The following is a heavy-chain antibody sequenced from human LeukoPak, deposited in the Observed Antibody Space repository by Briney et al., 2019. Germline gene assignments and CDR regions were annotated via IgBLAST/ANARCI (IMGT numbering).Heavy chain of an antibody. V-gene: IGHV1-69*06. J-gene: IGHJ3*02. Sequence: SVKVSCKASGGTFSSYAISWVRQAPGLGLEWMGGIIPIFGAANYAQKFQGRVTITADKSTSTAYMELSSLRSEDTAVYYCARALPDALGGIGNAFDIWGQGTMVTVSS. CDR3: ARALPDALGGIGNAFDI. CDR1: GGTFSSYA. D-gene: IGHD3-16*01. CDR2: IIPIFGAA.